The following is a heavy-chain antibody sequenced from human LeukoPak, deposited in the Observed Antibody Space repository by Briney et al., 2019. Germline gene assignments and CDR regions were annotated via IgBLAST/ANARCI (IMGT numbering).Heavy chain of an antibody. V-gene: IGHV3-30*18. CDR3: AKGPLWYQLLPFDY. D-gene: IGHD2-2*01. CDR2: ISYDGSNK. CDR1: GFTFSSYG. Sequence: GGSLRLSCAASGFTFSSYGMHWVRQAPGKGLEWVAVISYDGSNKYYADSVKGRFTISRDNSKNTLYLQMNSLRAEDTVVYYCAKGPLWYQLLPFDYWGQGTLVTVSS. J-gene: IGHJ4*02.